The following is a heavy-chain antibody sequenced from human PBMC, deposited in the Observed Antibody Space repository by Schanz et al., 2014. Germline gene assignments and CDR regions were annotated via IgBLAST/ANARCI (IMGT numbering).Heavy chain of an antibody. CDR1: GFSVSSNF. CDR3: ARDEGRDGYNLAFDV. CDR2: VYMSAAST. Sequence: EVHLVESGGGLVKPGGSLRLSCAASGFSVSSNFMTWVRQAPGKGLEWVSTVYMSAASTRYADSVKGRFIISRDSSKNTLFLQMNSLRPEDTALYFCARDEGRDGYNLAFDVWGQGTLVTVSS. D-gene: IGHD5-12*01. V-gene: IGHV3-66*01. J-gene: IGHJ3*01.